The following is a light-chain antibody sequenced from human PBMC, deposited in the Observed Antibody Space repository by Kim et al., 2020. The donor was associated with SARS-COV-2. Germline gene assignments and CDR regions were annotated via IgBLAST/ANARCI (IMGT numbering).Light chain of an antibody. CDR1: QSIRSW. CDR3: QQYSRYSWT. CDR2: KAS. J-gene: IGKJ1*01. V-gene: IGKV1-5*03. Sequence: GERVTITCRASQSIRSWLAWYQKKPGKAPNLLIYKASTLQSGVPSRFSGSGSGTEFTLTISSLQPDDSATYYCQQYSRYSWTFGQGTKVDIK.